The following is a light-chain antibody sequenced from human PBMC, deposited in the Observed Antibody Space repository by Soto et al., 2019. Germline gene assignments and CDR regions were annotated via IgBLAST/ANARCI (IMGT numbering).Light chain of an antibody. J-gene: IGLJ3*02. CDR3: SPSLGVPLWV. CDR2: EVN. V-gene: IGLV2-23*02. CDR1: SGDVGSYDR. Sequence: QSALTQPASVSGSPGQSIAISCTGTSGDVGSYDRVSWYQQYPGKAPTLMIYEVNKRPSGVSSRFSGSKSGNTASLTISGLQTEDEADFYCSPSLGVPLWVFGGGTKVTVL.